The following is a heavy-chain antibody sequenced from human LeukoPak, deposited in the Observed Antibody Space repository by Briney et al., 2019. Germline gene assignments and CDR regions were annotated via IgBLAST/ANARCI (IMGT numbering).Heavy chain of an antibody. CDR2: IYSGGST. Sequence: GGSQRHSCAASGFTVSSNYMSWVRQAPGKGLEWVSVIYSGGSTYYADSVKGRFTISRDNSKNTLYLQMNSLRAEDTAVYYCTDLGDGSVDYWGQGTLVTVSS. CDR3: TDLGDGSVDY. J-gene: IGHJ4*02. CDR1: GFTVSSNY. V-gene: IGHV3-53*05. D-gene: IGHD3-16*01.